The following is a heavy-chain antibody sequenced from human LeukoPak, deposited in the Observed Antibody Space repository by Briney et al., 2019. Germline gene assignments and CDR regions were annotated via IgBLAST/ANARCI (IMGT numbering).Heavy chain of an antibody. Sequence: PSETLSLTCTVSGGSISSYYWSWLRQPAGKGLEWIGRIYTSGSTNYNPSLKSRVTMSVDTSKNQFSLKLSSVTAADTAVYYCARDSGTLRTRFAAFDIWGQGTMVTVSS. CDR1: GGSISSYY. J-gene: IGHJ3*02. V-gene: IGHV4-4*07. CDR3: ARDSGTLRTRFAAFDI. CDR2: IYTSGST.